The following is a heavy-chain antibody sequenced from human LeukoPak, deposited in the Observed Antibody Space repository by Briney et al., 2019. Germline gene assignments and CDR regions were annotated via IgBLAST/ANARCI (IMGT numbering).Heavy chain of an antibody. CDR2: INPRGST. D-gene: IGHD6-19*01. Sequence: SETLSLTCGVSGGSFSSHYWTWIRQPPGKGLEWIGEINPRGSTNYNPSLESRVTVSADTFRNQLSLSLTSVTAADSAVYFCARGLRQGSAWSWGPKEKSYQYMDVWGTGTTVIVSS. V-gene: IGHV4-34*01. J-gene: IGHJ6*04. CDR3: ARGLRQGSAWSWGPKEKSYQYMDV. CDR1: GGSFSSHY.